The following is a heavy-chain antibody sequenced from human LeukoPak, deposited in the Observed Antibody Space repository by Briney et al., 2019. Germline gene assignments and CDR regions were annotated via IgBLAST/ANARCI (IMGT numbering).Heavy chain of an antibody. Sequence: SETLSLTCTVSGGSISSSSYYWGWIRQPPGKGLEWIGSIYYSGSTYYNPSLKSRVTISVDTSKNQFSLKLSSVTAADTAVYYCARLRTGMATITWGQGTLVTVSS. CDR3: ARLRTGMATIT. J-gene: IGHJ5*02. D-gene: IGHD5-12*01. CDR1: GGSISSSSYY. CDR2: IYYSGST. V-gene: IGHV4-39*01.